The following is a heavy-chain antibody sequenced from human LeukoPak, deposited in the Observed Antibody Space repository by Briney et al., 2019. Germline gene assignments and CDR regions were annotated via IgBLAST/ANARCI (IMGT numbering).Heavy chain of an antibody. V-gene: IGHV4-59*08. CDR2: IFYSGSP. Sequence: SETLSLTCTVSGGSISSSYWSWIRQPPGKGLEWIGYIFYSGSPNYNPSLKSRVTIAIDTSKNQFSLKLSSVAAADTAVYYCARGSGYYGEDFEYWGQGTLVTVSS. CDR3: ARGSGYYGEDFEY. J-gene: IGHJ4*02. CDR1: GGSISSSY. D-gene: IGHD3-22*01.